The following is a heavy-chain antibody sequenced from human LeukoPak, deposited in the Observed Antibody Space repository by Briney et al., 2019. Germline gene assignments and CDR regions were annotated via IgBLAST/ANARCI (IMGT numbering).Heavy chain of an antibody. D-gene: IGHD1-26*01. Sequence: GGSLRLSCAASGFTVSSNYMSWVRQAPGKGLEWVSVIYGGGTTYYADSVKGRFTISRDNSKNTLYLQMNSLRAEDTAVYYCAGHHERGTWEFDYWGQGTLVTVSS. CDR3: AGHHERGTWEFDY. J-gene: IGHJ4*02. CDR2: IYGGGTT. CDR1: GFTVSSNY. V-gene: IGHV3-66*04.